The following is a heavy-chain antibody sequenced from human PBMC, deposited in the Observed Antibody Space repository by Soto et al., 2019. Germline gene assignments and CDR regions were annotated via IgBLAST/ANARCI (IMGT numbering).Heavy chain of an antibody. CDR3: TTGGLASGSLDALDI. V-gene: IGHV3-15*01. CDR1: GFTFSNAW. D-gene: IGHD1-26*01. J-gene: IGHJ3*02. CDR2: IKSKTDGGTT. Sequence: GGSLRLSCAASGFTFSNAWMSWVRQAPGKGLEWVGRIKSKTDGGTTDYAAPVKGRFTISRDDSKNTLYLQMNSLKTEDTAVYYCTTGGLASGSLDALDIWGQGTMVTVSS.